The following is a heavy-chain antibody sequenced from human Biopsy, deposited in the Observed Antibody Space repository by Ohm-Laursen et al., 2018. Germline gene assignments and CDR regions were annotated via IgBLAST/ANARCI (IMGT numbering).Heavy chain of an antibody. Sequence: SLRLSCAASGFKFDNYGMNWVRQAPGKGLEWVAVIWYDGSDKYYGDSVKGRFTISRDNAKNTVDLQMNSLRAEDTAVYYCARDGRGCNYQYYYGMDVWGQGTAVTVSS. CDR2: IWYDGSDK. J-gene: IGHJ6*02. D-gene: IGHD1-26*01. CDR1: GFKFDNYG. CDR3: ARDGRGCNYQYYYGMDV. V-gene: IGHV3-33*01.